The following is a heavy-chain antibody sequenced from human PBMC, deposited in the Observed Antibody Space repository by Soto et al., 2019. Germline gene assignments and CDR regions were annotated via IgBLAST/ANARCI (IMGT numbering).Heavy chain of an antibody. J-gene: IGHJ4*02. V-gene: IGHV3-23*01. CDR3: AKFSITMIRGYYFDY. CDR1: GFTVSSSY. CDR2: ISGSGGST. Sequence: GGSLRLSCATSGFTVSSSYMSWVRQAPGKGLEWVSAISGSGGSTYYADSVKGRFTISRDNSKNTLYLQMNSLRAEDTAVYYCAKFSITMIRGYYFDYWGQGTLVTVSS. D-gene: IGHD3-10*01.